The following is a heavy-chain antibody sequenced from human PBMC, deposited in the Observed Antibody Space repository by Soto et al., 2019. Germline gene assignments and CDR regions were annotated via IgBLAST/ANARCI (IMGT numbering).Heavy chain of an antibody. D-gene: IGHD3-3*01. V-gene: IGHV3-23*01. CDR2: ISGSGGST. CDR3: AKDHLYYDFGSGIYQTFDY. CDR1: GFTFSSYA. Sequence: GGSLRLSCAASGFTFSSYAMSWVRQAPGKGLEWVSAISGSGGSTYYADSVKGRFTISRDNSKNTLYLQMNSLRAEDTAVYYCAKDHLYYDFGSGIYQTFDYGGQGPLVTVSS. J-gene: IGHJ4*02.